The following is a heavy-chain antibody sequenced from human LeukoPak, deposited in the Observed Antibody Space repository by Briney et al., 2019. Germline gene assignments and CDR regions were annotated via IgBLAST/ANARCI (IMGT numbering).Heavy chain of an antibody. D-gene: IGHD6-19*01. J-gene: IGHJ4*02. CDR2: INAGNGNI. V-gene: IGHV1-3*01. Sequence: ASVKVSCKASGHTSTTYAIHWVRQAPGQGLEWMGWINAGNGNIKYSQKFQGRVTITGDTSASTAYMELSGLRSEDTAVYYCARGATDGGSAWDLSDYWGQGTLVTVSS. CDR3: ARGATDGGSAWDLSDY. CDR1: GHTSTTYA.